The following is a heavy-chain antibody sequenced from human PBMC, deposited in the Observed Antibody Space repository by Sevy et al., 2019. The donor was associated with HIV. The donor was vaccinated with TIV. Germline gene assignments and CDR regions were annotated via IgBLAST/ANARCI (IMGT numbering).Heavy chain of an antibody. CDR1: GFVFSSYA. J-gene: IGHJ3*02. CDR3: AGPCFLEWLSSGAFDI. CDR2: IAYDGSNK. D-gene: IGHD3-3*01. V-gene: IGHV3-30*04. Sequence: GGSLRLSCTASGFVFSSYAMHWVRQAPGKGLEWVAFIAYDGSNKNYADSVKGRFTLSRDNSKNTLYLQMNSLGAEDIAVYYCAGPCFLEWLSSGAFDIWGQGTMVTVSS.